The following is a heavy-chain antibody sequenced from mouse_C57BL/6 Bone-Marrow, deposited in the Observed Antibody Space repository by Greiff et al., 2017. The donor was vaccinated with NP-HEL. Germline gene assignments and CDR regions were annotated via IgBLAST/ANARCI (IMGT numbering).Heavy chain of an antibody. CDR3: VRQAYYSNYYAMDY. CDR2: IRSKSNNYAT. Sequence: EVQLMESGGGLVQPKGSLKLSCAASGFSFNTYAMNWVRQAPGKGLEWVARIRSKSNNYATYYADSVKDRFTISRDDSESMLYLQMNNLKTEDTAMYYCVRQAYYSNYYAMDYWGQGTSVTVSS. J-gene: IGHJ4*01. V-gene: IGHV10-1*01. CDR1: GFSFNTYA. D-gene: IGHD2-5*01.